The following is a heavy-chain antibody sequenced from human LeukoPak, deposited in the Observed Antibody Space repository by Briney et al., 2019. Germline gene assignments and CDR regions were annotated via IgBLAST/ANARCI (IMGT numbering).Heavy chain of an antibody. Sequence: GGSLRLSCAASGFIFSTSAMHWVRQAPGKGLEWLTFMSSDGRTIYYADSVKGRLSISRDNSRSKLFLQMNTVTPEDTAVYFCARGGSGGWTGLLDRWGQGTLVTVSS. D-gene: IGHD6-19*01. CDR1: GFIFSTSA. J-gene: IGHJ4*02. V-gene: IGHV3-30*03. CDR3: ARGGSGGWTGLLDR. CDR2: MSSDGRTI.